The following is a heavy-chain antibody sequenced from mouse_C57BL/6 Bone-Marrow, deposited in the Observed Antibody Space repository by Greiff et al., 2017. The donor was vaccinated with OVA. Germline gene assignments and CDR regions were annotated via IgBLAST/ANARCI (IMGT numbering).Heavy chain of an antibody. CDR3: ARSGYYGSSPWYFDV. CDR1: GYAFTNYL. J-gene: IGHJ1*03. CDR2: INPGSGGT. D-gene: IGHD1-1*01. V-gene: IGHV1-54*01. Sequence: VQLQQSGAELVRPGPSVKVSCKASGYAFTNYLIEWVKQRPGQGLEWIGVINPGSGGTNYNEKFKGKATLTADKSSSTAYMQLSSLTSEDSAVYFCARSGYYGSSPWYFDVWGTGTTVTVSS.